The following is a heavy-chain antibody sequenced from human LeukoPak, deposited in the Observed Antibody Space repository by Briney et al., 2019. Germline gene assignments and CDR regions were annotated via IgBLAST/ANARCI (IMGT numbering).Heavy chain of an antibody. D-gene: IGHD4-11*01. CDR2: IRSSGGGT. CDR1: GFIFSNYA. CDR3: ARDPNSDYIGAFDM. V-gene: IGHV3-23*01. Sequence: GGSLRLSCAASGFIFSNYASIWLRQSPGKGLEGVSAIRSSGGGTFYADSVKGRFTISRDNSKNTLYLQMNSLRAEDTAVYYCARDPNSDYIGAFDMWGRGTLVTVSS. J-gene: IGHJ3*02.